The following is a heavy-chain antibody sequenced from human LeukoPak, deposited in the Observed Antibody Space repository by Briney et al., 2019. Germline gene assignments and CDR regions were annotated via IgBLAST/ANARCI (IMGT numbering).Heavy chain of an antibody. CDR3: ATSLSSLLRWGIAVAGTIDY. CDR1: GYTLTELS. J-gene: IGHJ4*02. D-gene: IGHD6-19*01. Sequence: ASVKVSCKVSGYTLTELSMHWVRQAPGKGLEWMGGFDPEDGETIYAQKFQGRVTMTEDTSTDTAYMELSSLRSEDTAVYYCATSLSSLLRWGIAVAGTIDYWGQGTLVTVSS. CDR2: FDPEDGET. V-gene: IGHV1-24*01.